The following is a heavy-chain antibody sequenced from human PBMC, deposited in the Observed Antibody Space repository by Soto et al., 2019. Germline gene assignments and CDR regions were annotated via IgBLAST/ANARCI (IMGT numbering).Heavy chain of an antibody. CDR2: ISAYNGNT. Sequence: ASVKVSCKASGYTFTSYGISWVRQAPGQGLEWMGWISAYNGNTNYAQKLQGRVTMTTDTSTSTAYMELRSLRSEDTAVYYCARYIPYYDILTGYYNGPSLIDYWGQGTLVTVSS. CDR3: ARYIPYYDILTGYYNGPSLIDY. J-gene: IGHJ4*02. D-gene: IGHD3-9*01. V-gene: IGHV1-18*01. CDR1: GYTFTSYG.